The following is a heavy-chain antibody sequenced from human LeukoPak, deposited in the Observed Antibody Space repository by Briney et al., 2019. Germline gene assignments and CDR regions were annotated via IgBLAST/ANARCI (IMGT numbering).Heavy chain of an antibody. Sequence: GGSLRLSCAPPGFTFSSYAMSWVRQAPGKGLQWVSAISGSGGSTYYADSVKGRFTISRDNSKNTLYLQMNSLRAEDTAVYYCAKDGLVTVAGNSDYWGQGTLVTVSS. CDR3: AKDGLVTVAGNSDY. CDR2: ISGSGGST. D-gene: IGHD6-19*01. J-gene: IGHJ4*02. CDR1: GFTFSSYA. V-gene: IGHV3-23*01.